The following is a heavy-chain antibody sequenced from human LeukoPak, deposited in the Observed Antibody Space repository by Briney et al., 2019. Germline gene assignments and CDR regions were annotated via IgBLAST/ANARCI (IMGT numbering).Heavy chain of an antibody. Sequence: ASVTVSCKASGYTFTSYYMHWVRQAPGQGLEWMGIINPSGGSTSYAQKFQGRVTMTRDMSTSTVYMELSSLRSEDTAVYYCARGLVVVVAATPGYFDYWGQGTLVTVSS. CDR3: ARGLVVVVAATPGYFDY. CDR1: GYTFTSYY. V-gene: IGHV1-46*01. J-gene: IGHJ4*02. CDR2: INPSGGST. D-gene: IGHD2-15*01.